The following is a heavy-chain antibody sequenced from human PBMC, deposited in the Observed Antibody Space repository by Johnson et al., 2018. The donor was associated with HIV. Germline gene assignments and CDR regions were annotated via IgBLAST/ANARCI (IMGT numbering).Heavy chain of an antibody. Sequence: VQLVESGGGLVQPGGSLRLSCAASGFTFSSYWMSWVRQAPGKGLEWVADIKQDGRETYYVDSVKGRFTISRDNAKNSLYLQMNSLRAEDTAVYYCAREAGGGYDSDAFDIWGQGTMVTVSS. CDR2: IKQDGRET. CDR3: AREAGGGYDSDAFDI. V-gene: IGHV3-7*01. D-gene: IGHD5-12*01. CDR1: GFTFSSYW. J-gene: IGHJ3*02.